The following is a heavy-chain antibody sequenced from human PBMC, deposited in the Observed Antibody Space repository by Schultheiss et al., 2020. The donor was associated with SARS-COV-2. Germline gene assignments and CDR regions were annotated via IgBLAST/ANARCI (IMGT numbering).Heavy chain of an antibody. CDR1: GGSISSYY. CDR2: IYYSGST. J-gene: IGHJ4*02. Sequence: SETLSLTCTVSGGSISSYYWSWIRQPPGKGLEWIGYIYYSGSTNYNPSLKSRVTISVDTSKNQFSLKLSSVTAADTAVYYCASSSRYSSSWYPVSYFDYWGQGTLVTVSS. CDR3: ASSSRYSSSWYPVSYFDY. V-gene: IGHV4-59*08. D-gene: IGHD6-13*01.